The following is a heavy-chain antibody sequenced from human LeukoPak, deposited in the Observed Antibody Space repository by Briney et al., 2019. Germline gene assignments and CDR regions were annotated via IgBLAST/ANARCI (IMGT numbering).Heavy chain of an antibody. CDR1: GFIFSNYG. J-gene: IGHJ4*02. Sequence: GGSLRLSCAPSGFIFSNYGMHWVRQAPGKGLEWVSAISGSGGSTYYADSVKGRFTISRDNSKNTLYLQMNSLRAEDTAVYYCARRSDNYDSSGYSSNLIDYWGQGTLVTVSS. V-gene: IGHV3-23*01. D-gene: IGHD3-22*01. CDR2: ISGSGGST. CDR3: ARRSDNYDSSGYSSNLIDY.